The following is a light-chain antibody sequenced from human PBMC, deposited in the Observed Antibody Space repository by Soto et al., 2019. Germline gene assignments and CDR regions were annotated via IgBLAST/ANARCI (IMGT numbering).Light chain of an antibody. CDR1: QIVNRW. J-gene: IGKJ1*01. CDR3: QQYNSYSWT. CDR2: EAS. V-gene: IGKV1-5*03. Sequence: DIQMTQSPSTLSASVVDRFTITFRASQIVNRWLALYQQKPGKAPKLLIYEASSLESGVPSRFGGSGSGTEFTLTISSLQPDDFAIYYCQQYNSYSWTFGQGTKV.